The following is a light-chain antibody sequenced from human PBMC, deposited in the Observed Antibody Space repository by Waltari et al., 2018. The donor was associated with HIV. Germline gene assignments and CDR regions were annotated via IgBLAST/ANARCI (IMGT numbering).Light chain of an antibody. CDR3: YTYAGSGTFV. J-gene: IGLJ1*01. V-gene: IGLV2-23*01. CDR1: DSDIGSYHL. Sequence: QSALTQPASVSGSPGQSIDISCAGSDSDIGSYHLLSWFQQHPGKVPKVVIYEGTRRPSGVSDRFAGSRSGTSASLTISGLQAEDEADYFCYTYAGSGTFVFGTGTRVTVL. CDR2: EGT.